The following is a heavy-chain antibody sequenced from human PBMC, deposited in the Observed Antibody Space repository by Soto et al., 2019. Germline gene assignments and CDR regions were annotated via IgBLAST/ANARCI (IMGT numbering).Heavy chain of an antibody. J-gene: IGHJ5*02. CDR3: ARVTMAVAGTDLNWFDP. CDR2: IYHSGST. Sequence: SETLSLTCAVSGGSISSGGYSWSWIRQPPGKGLEWIGYIYHSGSTYYNPSLKSRVTISVDRSKNQFSLKLGSVTAADTAVYYCARVTMAVAGTDLNWFDPRGQGTLVTVSS. CDR1: GGSISSGGYS. D-gene: IGHD6-19*01. V-gene: IGHV4-30-2*01.